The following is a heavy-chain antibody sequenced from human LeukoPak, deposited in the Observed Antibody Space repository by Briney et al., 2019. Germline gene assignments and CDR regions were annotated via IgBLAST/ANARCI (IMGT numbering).Heavy chain of an antibody. D-gene: IGHD6-25*01. CDR3: ARDSTAAGPTLTYYFDY. CDR2: IWYDGSNE. Sequence: PGGSLRLSCAASGFTFSSYGMHWVRQAPGKGLEWVAVIWYDGSNEYYADSVKGRFTISRDNSKNTLYLQMNSLRAEDTAVYYCARDSTAAGPTLTYYFDYWGQGTLVTVSS. CDR1: GFTFSSYG. V-gene: IGHV3-33*01. J-gene: IGHJ4*02.